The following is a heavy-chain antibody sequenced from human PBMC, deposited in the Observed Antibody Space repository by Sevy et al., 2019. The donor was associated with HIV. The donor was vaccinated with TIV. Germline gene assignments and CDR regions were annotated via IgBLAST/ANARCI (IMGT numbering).Heavy chain of an antibody. CDR3: ARLTVQAGNDAFDI. Sequence: GESLKIPCKGSGYSFTSYWIGWVRQMPGKGLEGMGIIYPGDSDTRYSPSFQGQVTISAYKSISTANLQWRSLKASDTAMYYCARLTVQAGNDAFDIWGQGTMVTVSS. J-gene: IGHJ3*02. V-gene: IGHV5-51*01. CDR1: GYSFTSYW. CDR2: IYPGDSDT. D-gene: IGHD2-2*01.